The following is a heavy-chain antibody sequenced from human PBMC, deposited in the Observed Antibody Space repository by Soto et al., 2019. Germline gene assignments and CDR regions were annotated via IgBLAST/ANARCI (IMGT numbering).Heavy chain of an antibody. CDR1: GFTFDDYG. D-gene: IGHD2-15*01. V-gene: IGHV3-20*04. Sequence: EVQLVESGGGVVRPGGSLRLSCAASGFTFDDYGMSWVRQAPGEGPEWVSGFNWNGGSTGYADSVKGRFTISRDNAKNSLYLQMNSLRAEDTALYYSARHVVVAATPRGHWFDPWGQGTLVTVSS. CDR2: FNWNGGST. J-gene: IGHJ5*02. CDR3: ARHVVVAATPRGHWFDP.